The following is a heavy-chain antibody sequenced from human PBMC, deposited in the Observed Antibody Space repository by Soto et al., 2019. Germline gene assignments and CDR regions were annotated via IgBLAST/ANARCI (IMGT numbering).Heavy chain of an antibody. Sequence: SATLSLTCTVSGGSISNANYYWSWIRHHPWKCLEWIGYIYYTGTTYYSPSLESRVAISVHTSPNQFSLKLGAVTAADTAVYYCAIDSLLATEGTALHYFCVDVGGQGTTVTVSS. V-gene: IGHV4-31*03. CDR1: GGSISNANYY. J-gene: IGHJ6*01. D-gene: IGHD2-15*01. CDR3: AIDSLLATEGTALHYFCVDV. CDR2: IYYTGTT.